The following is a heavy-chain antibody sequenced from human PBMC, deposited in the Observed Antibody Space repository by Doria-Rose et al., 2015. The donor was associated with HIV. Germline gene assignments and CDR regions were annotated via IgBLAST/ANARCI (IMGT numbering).Heavy chain of an antibody. Sequence: QITLKESGPVLVKPTETLTLTCTVSGVSLSSPGMGVSWIRQPPGKALEWLANIFSDDDRSYKTSPKSRLTISRGTSKRQVVLTMTDTDPVDTATYYCARIKSSRWYHKYYFDFWGQGTLVIVSA. V-gene: IGHV2-26*01. J-gene: IGHJ4*02. D-gene: IGHD6-13*01. CDR2: IFSDDDR. CDR3: ARIKSSRWYHKYYFDF. CDR1: GVSLSSPGMG.